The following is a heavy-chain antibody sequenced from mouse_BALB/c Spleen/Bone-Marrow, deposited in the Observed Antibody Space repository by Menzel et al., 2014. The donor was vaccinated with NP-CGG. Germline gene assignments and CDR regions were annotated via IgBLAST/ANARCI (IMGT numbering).Heavy chain of an antibody. D-gene: IGHD2-4*01. CDR2: IYPGNSDT. CDR1: GYSFTSYW. V-gene: IGHV1-5*01. CDR3: TRGAYYDYSYYAMDY. J-gene: IGHJ4*01. Sequence: EVQVVESGTVLARPGASVKMSCKASGYSFTSYWMHWVKQRPGQGLEWIGAIYPGNSDTSYNQKFKDKAKLTAVTSASTANVELSSLTNEDSAVYYCTRGAYYDYSYYAMDYWGQGTSVTVSS.